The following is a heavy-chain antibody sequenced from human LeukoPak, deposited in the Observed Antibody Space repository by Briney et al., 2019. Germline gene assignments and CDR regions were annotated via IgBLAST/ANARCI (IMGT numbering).Heavy chain of an antibody. CDR2: IGAYNGNT. V-gene: IGHV1-18*01. Sequence: ASVKVSCKASGYTFTSYGISWVRQAPGQGLEWMGWIGAYNGNTNYAQKLQGRVTMTTDTSTSTAYMELRSLRYDDTAVYYCARDYGPTHYYGSGTLLSPDYWGQGTLVTVSS. CDR1: GYTFTSYG. J-gene: IGHJ4*02. CDR3: ARDYGPTHYYGSGTLLSPDY. D-gene: IGHD3-10*01.